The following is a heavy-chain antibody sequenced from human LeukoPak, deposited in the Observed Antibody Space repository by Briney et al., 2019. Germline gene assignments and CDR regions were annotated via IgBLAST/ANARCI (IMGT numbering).Heavy chain of an antibody. J-gene: IGHJ3*02. CDR2: ISGSGGST. D-gene: IGHD3-3*01. Sequence: GGSLRLSCAASGFTFSSYAMSWVGQAPGKGLEWVSAISGSGGSTYYAASVKGRFTISRDNSKNTLYLQMNSLRAEDTAVYYCAKGITIFGVVLDAFDIWGQGTMVTVSS. CDR3: AKGITIFGVVLDAFDI. CDR1: GFTFSSYA. V-gene: IGHV3-23*01.